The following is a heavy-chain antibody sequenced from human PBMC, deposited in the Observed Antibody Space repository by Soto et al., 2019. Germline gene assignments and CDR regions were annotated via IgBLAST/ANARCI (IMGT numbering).Heavy chain of an antibody. CDR2: IRSKANSYAT. V-gene: IGHV3-73*01. CDR1: GFAFSGST. J-gene: IGHJ6*02. CDR3: FRENYFSYHGMDV. Sequence: XGSLEISCAGSGFAFSGSTIHGVRQASGKGLEWVGRIRSKANSYATAYAASVKGRFIISRDDSKTTAYLQMSSLKIEDTAVYYCFRENYFSYHGMDVWGQGTTVTVSS.